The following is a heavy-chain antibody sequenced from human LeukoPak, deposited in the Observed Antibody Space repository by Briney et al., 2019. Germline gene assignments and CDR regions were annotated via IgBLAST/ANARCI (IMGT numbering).Heavy chain of an antibody. CDR2: ISSSSSYI. J-gene: IGHJ4*02. CDR3: AKILEAKDLTSY. D-gene: IGHD1-26*01. CDR1: GFTFSSYS. Sequence: GGSLRLSCAASGFTFSSYSMNWVRQAPGKGLEWVSSISSSSSYIYYADSVKGRFTISRDNAKNSLYLQMNSLRAEDTAVYYCAKILEAKDLTSYWGQGTLVTVSS. V-gene: IGHV3-21*04.